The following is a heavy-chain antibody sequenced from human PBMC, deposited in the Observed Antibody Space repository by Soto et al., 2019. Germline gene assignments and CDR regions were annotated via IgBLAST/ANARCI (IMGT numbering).Heavy chain of an antibody. J-gene: IGHJ4*02. CDR3: ARADYATGSYYPDY. CDR1: GGSVRRGNYY. D-gene: IGHD3-10*01. Sequence: QVQLQESGPGLVKPSQTLSLTCTFSGGSVRRGNYYWSWIRQFPGKGLEWIGYISNSGRTHYNPSLMSRITILVDTSKNQFFLELRSVTAADTALYYCARADYATGSYYPDYWGQGTLVTVSS. CDR2: ISNSGRT. V-gene: IGHV4-31*03.